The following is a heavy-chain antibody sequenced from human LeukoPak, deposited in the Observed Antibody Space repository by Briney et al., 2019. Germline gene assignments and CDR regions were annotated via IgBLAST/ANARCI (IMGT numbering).Heavy chain of an antibody. CDR1: GFTFSSYA. Sequence: ERSLRLSCAASGFTFSSYAMHWVRQAPGKGLEWVAVISYDGSNKYYADSVKGRFTISRDNSKNTLYLQMNSLRAEDTAVYYCARASITGTTFSYFDYWGQGTLVTVSS. CDR3: ARASITGTTFSYFDY. CDR2: ISYDGSNK. J-gene: IGHJ4*02. D-gene: IGHD1-7*01. V-gene: IGHV3-30-3*01.